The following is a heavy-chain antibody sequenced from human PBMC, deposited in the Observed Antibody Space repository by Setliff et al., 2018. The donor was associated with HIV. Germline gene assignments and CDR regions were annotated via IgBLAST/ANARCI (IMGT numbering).Heavy chain of an antibody. V-gene: IGHV5-51*01. CDR1: GYSFTSYW. D-gene: IGHD6-19*01. Sequence: PGESLKISCKGSGYSFTSYWIGWVRQMPGKGLEWMGIIYPGDSDTSYSPSFQGQVTISADKSISTAYLQWSSLKASDTAMYYCARQKSSGWYRNPHFDYWGQGTLVTVSS. CDR3: ARQKSSGWYRNPHFDY. J-gene: IGHJ4*02. CDR2: IYPGDSDT.